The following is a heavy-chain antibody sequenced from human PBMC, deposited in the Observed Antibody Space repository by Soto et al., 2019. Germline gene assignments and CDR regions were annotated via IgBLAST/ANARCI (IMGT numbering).Heavy chain of an antibody. D-gene: IGHD3-16*02. CDR1: GGSISSYY. J-gene: IGHJ5*02. Sequence: SETLSLTCSVSGGSISSYYWNWIRQAPGKGLEWIGYISNSGTSYYNPSLRGRVTISADTSKDQFSLKMTSVTAADTAVYFCARERFTMTGGVITTAWFDPWGPGTRVTVSS. V-gene: IGHV4-59*01. CDR2: ISNSGTS. CDR3: ARERFTMTGGVITTAWFDP.